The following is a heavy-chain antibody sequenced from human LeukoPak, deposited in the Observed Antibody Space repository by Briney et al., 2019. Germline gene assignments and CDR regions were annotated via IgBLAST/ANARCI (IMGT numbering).Heavy chain of an antibody. J-gene: IGHJ6*03. D-gene: IGHD5-18*01. CDR3: ARGRLQLLLGADFFYYMDV. CDR2: ILPSVGTA. Sequence: SVKVSCKASGGTTSAIGWVRRAPGQGLEWMGGILPSVGTAHSSQKFQGRVTITADKSTSTAYMELSSLTSEDTAVYYCARGRLQLLLGADFFYYMDVWGKGTTVIISS. V-gene: IGHV1-69*06. CDR1: GGTTSA.